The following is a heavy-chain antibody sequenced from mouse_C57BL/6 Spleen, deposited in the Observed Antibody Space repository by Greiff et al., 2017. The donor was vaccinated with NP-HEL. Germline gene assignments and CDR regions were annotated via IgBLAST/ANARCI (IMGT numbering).Heavy chain of an antibody. J-gene: IGHJ1*03. CDR2: IRNKANGYTT. CDR1: GFTFTDYY. Sequence: EVQLQESGGGLVQPGGSLSLSCAASGFTFTDYYMSWVRQPPGKALEWLGFIRNKANGYTTEYSVSGKGRFTTSRDNSQSILYLPMNALRAEDGATYYCASCDSGWYFDVWGTGTTVTVSS. CDR3: ASCDSGWYFDV. V-gene: IGHV7-3*01. D-gene: IGHD2-4*01.